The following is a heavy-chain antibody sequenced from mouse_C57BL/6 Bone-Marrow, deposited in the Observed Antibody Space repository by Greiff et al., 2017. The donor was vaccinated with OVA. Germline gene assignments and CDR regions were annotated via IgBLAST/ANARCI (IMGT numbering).Heavy chain of an antibody. D-gene: IGHD2-4*01. CDR3: ARYDYDEEAWFAY. CDR2: IDPANGNT. J-gene: IGHJ3*01. V-gene: IGHV14-3*01. CDR1: GFNIKNTY. Sequence: EVQLQQSVAELVRPGASVKLSCTASGFNIKNTYMHWVKQRPEQGLEWIGRIDPANGNTKYAPKFQGKATITADTSSNTAYLQLSSLTSEDSAVYYCARYDYDEEAWFAYWGQGTLVTVSA.